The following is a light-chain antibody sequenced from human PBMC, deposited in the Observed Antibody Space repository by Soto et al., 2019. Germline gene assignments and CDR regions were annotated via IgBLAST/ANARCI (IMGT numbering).Light chain of an antibody. CDR1: QSISSD. J-gene: IGKJ1*01. CDR2: SAS. V-gene: IGKV3-15*01. CDR3: QQYNNWPRT. Sequence: EEVVNHSPSTLSVSTGERATLSCRASQSISSDLAWYQQKPGQGPRLLIYSASTRATGIPARISGSGSETEFTLTISSLQSEDFAVYYCQQYNNWPRTFGQGTKVDI.